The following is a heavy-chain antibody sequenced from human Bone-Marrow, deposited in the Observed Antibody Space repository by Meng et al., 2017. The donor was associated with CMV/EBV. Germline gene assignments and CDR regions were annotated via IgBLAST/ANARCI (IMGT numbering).Heavy chain of an antibody. V-gene: IGHV1-46*01. CDR2: INPSGGST. CDR1: GYTFTSYY. Sequence: ASVKVSCKASGYTFTSYYMHWVRQAPGQGLEWMGIINPSGGSTSYAQKFQGRVTMTRDTSTSTVYMELSSLRSEDTAVYYCARGPARSELSQKYCSGGSCYWFDPWGQGTLVTVSS. J-gene: IGHJ5*02. CDR3: ARGPARSELSQKYCSGGSCYWFDP. D-gene: IGHD2-15*01.